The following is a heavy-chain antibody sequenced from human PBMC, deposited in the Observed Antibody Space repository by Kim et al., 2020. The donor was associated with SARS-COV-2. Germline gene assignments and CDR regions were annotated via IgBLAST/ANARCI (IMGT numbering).Heavy chain of an antibody. V-gene: IGHV5-51*01. Sequence: YSPSFQGQVTISADKSINTAYLRWSSLKASDTAMYYCARHLHSSSWFLDYWGKGALVTVSS. D-gene: IGHD6-13*01. J-gene: IGHJ4*02. CDR3: ARHLHSSSWFLDY.